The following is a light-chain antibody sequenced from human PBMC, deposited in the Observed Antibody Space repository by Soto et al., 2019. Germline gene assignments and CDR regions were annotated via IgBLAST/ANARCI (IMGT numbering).Light chain of an antibody. CDR1: QSVNSN. J-gene: IGKJ2*01. V-gene: IGKV3-15*01. CDR3: QQYNHWPYT. CDR2: GAS. Sequence: IVRTQSAATRSVSGGGRAILCCRASQSVNSNYLAWYQQKPGQAPRLLIYGASVRATGVPARFSGSGSGTEFTLTINSLQSEDYAVYFCQQYNHWPYTFGQGTKVDIK.